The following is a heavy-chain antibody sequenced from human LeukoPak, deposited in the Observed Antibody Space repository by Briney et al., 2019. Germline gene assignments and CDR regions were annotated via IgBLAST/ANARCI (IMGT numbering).Heavy chain of an antibody. D-gene: IGHD6-6*01. Sequence: SETLSLTCTVSGGSISSSSYNWGWLRQPPGKGLEWIGSIYYSGSTYYNPSLKSRVTISVDTSKNQFSLKLSSVTAADTAVYYCARRSSSSSEQYYYYYYYMDVWGKGTTVTVSS. CDR1: GGSISSSSYN. CDR3: ARRSSSSSEQYYYYYYYMDV. CDR2: IYYSGST. J-gene: IGHJ6*03. V-gene: IGHV4-39*01.